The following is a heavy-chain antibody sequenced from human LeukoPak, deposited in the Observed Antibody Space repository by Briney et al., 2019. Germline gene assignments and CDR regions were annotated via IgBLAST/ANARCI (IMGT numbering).Heavy chain of an antibody. CDR1: GYTFTGYY. CDR2: INPNSGGT. D-gene: IGHD3-3*01. Sequence: ASVKVSCKASGYTFTGYYMHWVRQAPGQELEWMGRINPNSGGTSYALKFQGRVTMTRDTSISTAYMELSRLRSDDTAVYYCATRPITIDYWGQGTLVTVSS. CDR3: ATRPITIDY. J-gene: IGHJ4*02. V-gene: IGHV1-2*06.